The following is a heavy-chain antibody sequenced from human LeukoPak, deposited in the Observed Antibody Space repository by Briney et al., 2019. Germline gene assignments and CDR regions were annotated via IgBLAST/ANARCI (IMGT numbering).Heavy chain of an antibody. CDR2: INHSGST. V-gene: IGHV4-34*01. CDR1: GGSFSGYY. CDR3: ARESRVVPYYFDY. J-gene: IGHJ4*02. D-gene: IGHD2-2*01. Sequence: SETLSLTCAVYGGSFSGYYWSWIRQPPGKGLEWIGEINHSGSTNYNPSLKSRVTISVDTSKNQFSLKLISVTAADTAVYYCARESRVVPYYFDYWGQGTLVTVSS.